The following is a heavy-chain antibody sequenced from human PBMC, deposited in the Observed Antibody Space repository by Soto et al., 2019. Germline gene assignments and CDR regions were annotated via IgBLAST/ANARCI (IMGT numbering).Heavy chain of an antibody. Sequence: QVQLQQWGAGLLKPSETLSLTCAVYGGSFSGYYWTWIRQSPEKGLEWIGEVNHSGTTYYNPSLKTRVTTSVQTPKNEYSPKMSSVTAADSAVYYCARGIGYCSRINCYSSRRLLFYSWAEGNLVNVSS. CDR3: ARGIGYCSRINCYSSRRLLFYS. CDR2: VNHSGTT. D-gene: IGHD2-2*01. V-gene: IGHV4-34*01. CDR1: GGSFSGYY. J-gene: IGHJ4*02.